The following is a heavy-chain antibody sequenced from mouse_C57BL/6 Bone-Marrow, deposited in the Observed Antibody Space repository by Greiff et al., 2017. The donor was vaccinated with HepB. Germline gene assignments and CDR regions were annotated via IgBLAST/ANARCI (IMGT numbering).Heavy chain of an antibody. CDR1: GYTFTDYE. J-gene: IGHJ2*01. CDR3: TRRGVYYYSSSYVDY. D-gene: IGHD1-1*01. Sequence: VQLQQPGAELVRPGASVTLSCKASGYTFTDYEMHWVKQTPVHGLEWIGAIDPETGGTAYNQKFKGKAILTADKSSSTAYMELRSLTSEDSAVYYCTRRGVYYYSSSYVDYWGQGTTLTVSS. CDR2: IDPETGGT. V-gene: IGHV1-15*01.